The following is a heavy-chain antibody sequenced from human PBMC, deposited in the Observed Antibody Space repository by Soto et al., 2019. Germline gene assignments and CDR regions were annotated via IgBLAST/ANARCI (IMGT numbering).Heavy chain of an antibody. CDR2: IYYSGST. D-gene: IGHD5-18*01. V-gene: IGHV4-39*01. CDR1: GGSISSSSYY. J-gene: IGHJ4*02. Sequence: SETLSLTCTVSGGSISSSSYYWGWIRQPPGKGLEWIGSIYYSGSTYYNPSLKSRVTISVDTSKNQFSLKLSSVTAADTAVYYCAVQQLWNYYFDYWGQGTLVTVSS. CDR3: AVQQLWNYYFDY.